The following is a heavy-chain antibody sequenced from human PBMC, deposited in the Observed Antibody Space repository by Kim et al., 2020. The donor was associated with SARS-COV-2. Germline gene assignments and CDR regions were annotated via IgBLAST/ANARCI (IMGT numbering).Heavy chain of an antibody. CDR3: ARGYCSSTTCYLFDT. Sequence: PSLRVRLTISVDTSTNQFSLKLSSVTAADTAVYYCARGYCSSTTCYLFDTWGQGTLVTVSS. D-gene: IGHD2-2*01. V-gene: IGHV4-59*09. J-gene: IGHJ5*02.